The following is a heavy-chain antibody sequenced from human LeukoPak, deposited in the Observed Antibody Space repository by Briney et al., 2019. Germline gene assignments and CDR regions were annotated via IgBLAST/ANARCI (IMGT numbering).Heavy chain of an antibody. CDR2: IYYSGST. CDR1: GGSISSYY. CDR3: ARAAPRITMIVVGEGYFDY. V-gene: IGHV4-59*01. D-gene: IGHD3-22*01. J-gene: IGHJ4*02. Sequence: PSETLSLTCTVSGGSISSYYWSWIRQPPGKGLEWIGYIYYSGSTNYNPSLKSRVTISVDTSKNQFSLKLSSVTAADTAVYYCARAAPRITMIVVGEGYFDYWGQGTLVSVSS.